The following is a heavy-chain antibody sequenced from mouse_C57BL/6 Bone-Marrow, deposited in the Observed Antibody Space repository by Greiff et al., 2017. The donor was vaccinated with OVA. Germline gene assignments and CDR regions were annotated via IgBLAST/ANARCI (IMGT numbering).Heavy chain of an antibody. CDR2: ISNGGGST. V-gene: IGHV5-12*01. D-gene: IGHD2-3*01. J-gene: IGHJ3*01. CDR3: ARREGYDGYYEAWFAY. Sequence: EVMLVESGGGLVQPGGSLKLSCAASGFTFSDYYMYWVRQTPEKRLEWVAYISNGGGSTYYPDTVKGRFTISRDNAKNTLYLQMSRLKSEDTAMYYCARREGYDGYYEAWFAYWGQGTLVTVSA. CDR1: GFTFSDYY.